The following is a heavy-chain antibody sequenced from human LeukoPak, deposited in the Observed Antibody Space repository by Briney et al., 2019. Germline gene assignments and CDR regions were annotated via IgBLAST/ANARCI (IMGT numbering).Heavy chain of an antibody. CDR1: GFTFSSYW. Sequence: GGSLRLSCAASGFTFSSYWMHWVRQAPGKGLVWVSRIKSDGSSTSYADSVKGRFTISRDNAKNTLYLQMNGLRADDTAVYYCARDFASDYVWGSYRSSDYWGQGTLVSVSS. CDR2: IKSDGSST. CDR3: ARDFASDYVWGSYRSSDY. V-gene: IGHV3-74*01. D-gene: IGHD3-16*02. J-gene: IGHJ4*02.